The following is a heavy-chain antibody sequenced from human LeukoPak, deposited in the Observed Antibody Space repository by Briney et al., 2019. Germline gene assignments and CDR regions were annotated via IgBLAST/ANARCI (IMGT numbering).Heavy chain of an antibody. Sequence: SQTLSLTCAISGDSVSSNSAAWNWIRQSPSRGLEWLGRTYYRSKWYNDYAISVKSRITINPDTSKNQFSLQLNSVTPEDTAVYHCAREGGYSGYDSYFDYWGQGTLVTVSS. CDR2: TYYRSKWYN. CDR3: AREGGYSGYDSYFDY. V-gene: IGHV6-1*01. J-gene: IGHJ4*02. D-gene: IGHD5-12*01. CDR1: GDSVSSNSAA.